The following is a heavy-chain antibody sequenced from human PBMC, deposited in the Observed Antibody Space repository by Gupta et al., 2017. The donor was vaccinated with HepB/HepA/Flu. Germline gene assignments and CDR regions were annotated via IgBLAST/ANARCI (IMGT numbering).Heavy chain of an antibody. CDR1: EFTFSSFY. Sequence: EVHLVASGGGLVQPGESLRLYCTASEFTFSSFYMSWVRQAPGKGLEWVANINKDGSEKKYVDSVRGRFTISRDNAKKSLYLQMNSLRVDDTAIYYCVDGHYSDRWGQGTQVTVSS. V-gene: IGHV3-7*01. CDR2: INKDGSEK. J-gene: IGHJ5*02. CDR3: VDGHYSDR. D-gene: IGHD1-26*01.